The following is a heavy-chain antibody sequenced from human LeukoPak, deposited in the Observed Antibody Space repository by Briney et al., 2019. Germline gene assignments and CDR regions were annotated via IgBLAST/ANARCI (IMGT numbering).Heavy chain of an antibody. J-gene: IGHJ4*02. Sequence: SETLSLTCTVSGGSISSYYWSWIRQPAGKGLEWIGRIYTSGSTNYNPSLKSRVTMSVDTSKNQFSLKLSSVTAADTAVYYCAKDQGRGTMVRGVTYYFDYWGQGTLVTVSS. CDR1: GGSISSYY. D-gene: IGHD3-10*01. CDR2: IYTSGST. CDR3: AKDQGRGTMVRGVTYYFDY. V-gene: IGHV4-4*07.